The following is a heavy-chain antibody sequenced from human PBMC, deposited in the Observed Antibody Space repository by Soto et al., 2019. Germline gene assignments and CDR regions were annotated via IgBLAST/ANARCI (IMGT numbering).Heavy chain of an antibody. CDR3: VRGELRPRFDS. V-gene: IGHV3-66*01. Sequence: RLCWAGSAVTPRRNYMSWCRQAPGKGLDWVSLISGGGSTYYAESVKGRFTTSRDTSKNTLSLQMNSLRVEDTAVYYCVRGELRPRFDSWGQGT. CDR2: ISGGGST. D-gene: IGHD1-7*01. J-gene: IGHJ4*02. CDR1: AVTPRRNY.